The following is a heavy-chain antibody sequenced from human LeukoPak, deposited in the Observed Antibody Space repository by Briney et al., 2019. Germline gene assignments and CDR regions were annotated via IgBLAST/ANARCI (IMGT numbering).Heavy chain of an antibody. Sequence: GGSLRLSCAASGFTFSSYAMTWVRQAPGKGLEWVSAISYSGGSTYYADSVKGRFTISRDNSKNTLYLQINSLRAGDTAVYYCAKDHNYGGNSPFDYWGQGTLVTVSS. J-gene: IGHJ4*02. CDR1: GFTFSSYA. CDR3: AKDHNYGGNSPFDY. CDR2: ISYSGGST. D-gene: IGHD4-23*01. V-gene: IGHV3-23*01.